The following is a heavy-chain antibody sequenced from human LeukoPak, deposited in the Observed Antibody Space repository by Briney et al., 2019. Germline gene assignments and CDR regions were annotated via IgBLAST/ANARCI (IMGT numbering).Heavy chain of an antibody. D-gene: IGHD3-10*01. CDR1: GGSISSSSYY. CDR2: IYYGGST. Sequence: SETLSLTCTVSGGSISSSSYYWGWIRQPPGKGLEWIGSIYYGGSTYYNPSLKSRVTISVDTSKNQFSLKLSSVTAADTAVYYCARPTDYYGSGSYYSFDYWGQGTLVTVSS. CDR3: ARPTDYYGSGSYYSFDY. J-gene: IGHJ4*02. V-gene: IGHV4-39*01.